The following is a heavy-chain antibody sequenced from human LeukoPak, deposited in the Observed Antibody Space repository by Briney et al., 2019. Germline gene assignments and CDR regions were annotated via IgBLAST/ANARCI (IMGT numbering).Heavy chain of an antibody. D-gene: IGHD3-16*02. V-gene: IGHV3-9*01. CDR1: AFTFDDYA. CDR2: ISWNSGSI. J-gene: IGHJ3*02. Sequence: GGSLRLSCAASAFTFDDYAMHWVRQAPGEGLEWVSGISWNSGSISYADSVKGRFTISRDNAKNSLYLQMNSLRAEDTALYYCAKELHVWGSYPTDAFDIWGQGTMVTVSS. CDR3: AKELHVWGSYPTDAFDI.